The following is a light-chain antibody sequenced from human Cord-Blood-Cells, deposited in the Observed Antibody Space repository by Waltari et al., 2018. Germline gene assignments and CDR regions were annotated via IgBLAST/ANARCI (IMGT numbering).Light chain of an antibody. CDR3: AAWDDSLSGPV. J-gene: IGLJ3*02. Sequence: QSVLTQPRAASGTPGQRVTISCSGSSSNIGSNYVYWYQQPPGPAPKLLIYRNNQRPSGVPDRFSGSKSGTSASLAISGLRSEDEADYYCAAWDDSLSGPVFGGGTKLTVL. V-gene: IGLV1-47*01. CDR1: SSNIGSNY. CDR2: RNN.